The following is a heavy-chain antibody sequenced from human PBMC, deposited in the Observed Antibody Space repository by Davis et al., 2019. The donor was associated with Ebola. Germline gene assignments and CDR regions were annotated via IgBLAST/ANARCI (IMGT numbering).Heavy chain of an antibody. D-gene: IGHD4-17*01. CDR1: GDSIRYFY. CDR2: ISQGGIT. J-gene: IGHJ5*02. CDR3: ARTAMTSISDLGLGYNYFDP. V-gene: IGHV4-34*01. Sequence: SETLSLTCSVSGDSIRYFYWSWIRQPPGKGMEWIGQISQGGITNYNPSLSSRVTISMDTSKNQFYLRLDSVTAADTAVFYCARTAMTSISDLGLGYNYFDPWGQGTLVTVST.